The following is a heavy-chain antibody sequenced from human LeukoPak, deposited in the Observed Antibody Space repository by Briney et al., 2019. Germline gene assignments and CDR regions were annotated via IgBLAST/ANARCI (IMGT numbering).Heavy chain of an antibody. CDR2: IYYSGST. CDR1: GGSISSYY. D-gene: IGHD2-2*01. CDR3: ARHRGSPAAALFDS. Sequence: SETLSLTCTVSGGSISSYYWGWIRQPPGKGLEWIGYIYYSGSTTYNPSLKSRVTISVDTSKNQFSLKLSSVTAADTAVYYCARHRGSPAAALFDSWGQGTLVTVSS. V-gene: IGHV4-59*08. J-gene: IGHJ4*02.